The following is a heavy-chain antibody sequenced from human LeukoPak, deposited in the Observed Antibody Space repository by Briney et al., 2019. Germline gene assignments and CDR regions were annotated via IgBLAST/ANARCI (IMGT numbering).Heavy chain of an antibody. D-gene: IGHD6-13*01. CDR3: AGGYSSSWNYFDY. J-gene: IGHJ4*02. CDR1: GGSISNYW. V-gene: IGHV4-59*01. CDR2: VLDSGGT. Sequence: PSETLSLTCTVSGGSISNYWWSWIRQPPGKGLEWIGYVLDSGGTNYNPSLKSRVTISVDTSKKQFSLKLSSVTAADTALYYCAGGYSSSWNYFDYWGQGTLVTVSS.